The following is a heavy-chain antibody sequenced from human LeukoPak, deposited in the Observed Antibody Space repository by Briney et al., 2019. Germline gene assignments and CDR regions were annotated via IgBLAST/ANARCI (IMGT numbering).Heavy chain of an antibody. CDR1: GGSISSGGYY. J-gene: IGHJ4*02. CDR2: IYSSGTT. D-gene: IGHD1/OR15-1a*01. CDR3: ARAAQNWNNAPYFDF. V-gene: IGHV4-31*03. Sequence: SETLSLTCTVSGGSISSGGYYWSWIRQHPGKGLEWIGYIYSSGTTYYNPSLKSRLIISVDTSKNQFSLKLSSVTAADTAVYYCARAAQNWNNAPYFDFWGQETLVTVSS.